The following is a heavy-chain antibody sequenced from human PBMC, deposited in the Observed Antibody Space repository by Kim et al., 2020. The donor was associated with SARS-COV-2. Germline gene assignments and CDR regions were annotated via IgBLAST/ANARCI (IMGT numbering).Heavy chain of an antibody. V-gene: IGHV1-2*02. D-gene: IGHD3-22*01. Sequence: NCPQNCQGRVSVPRDTSINTAYMELTRLTSDDTAIYYCAREVQHSNSFDYWGQGTLVTVSS. J-gene: IGHJ4*02. CDR3: AREVQHSNSFDY.